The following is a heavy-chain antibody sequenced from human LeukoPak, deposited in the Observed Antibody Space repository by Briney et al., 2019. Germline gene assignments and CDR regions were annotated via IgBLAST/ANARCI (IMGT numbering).Heavy chain of an antibody. V-gene: IGHV3-23*01. CDR3: AKEYGSGSYLYYYYMDV. J-gene: IGHJ6*03. CDR1: GFTFSSYA. Sequence: GGSLRLSCAASGFTFSSYAMSWVRQAPGKGLEWVSAISGSGGSTYYADSVKGRFTISRDNSKNTLYLQMNSLRAEDTAVYYCAKEYGSGSYLYYYYMDVWGRGTTVTVSS. CDR2: ISGSGGST. D-gene: IGHD3-10*01.